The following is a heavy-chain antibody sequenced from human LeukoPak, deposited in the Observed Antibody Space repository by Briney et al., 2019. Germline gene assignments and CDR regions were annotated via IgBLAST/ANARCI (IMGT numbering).Heavy chain of an antibody. CDR2: ISAYNGNT. CDR3: AASGVTMVRGTIKGFDY. V-gene: IGHV1-18*01. Sequence: ASVKVSCKASGGTFSSYAISWVRQAPGQGLEWMGWISAYNGNTNYAQKLQGRVTMTTDTSTSTAYMGLRSLRSDDTAVYYCAASGVTMVRGTIKGFDYWGQGTLVTVSS. CDR1: GGTFSSYA. J-gene: IGHJ4*02. D-gene: IGHD3-10*01.